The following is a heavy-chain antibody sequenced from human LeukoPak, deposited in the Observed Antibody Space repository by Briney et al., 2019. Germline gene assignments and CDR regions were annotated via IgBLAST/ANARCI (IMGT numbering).Heavy chain of an antibody. V-gene: IGHV3-9*01. CDR1: GFTFDDYG. J-gene: IGHJ4*02. CDR2: ISWNSGSI. CDR3: ARDSRIAVAGSELDY. D-gene: IGHD6-19*01. Sequence: PGGSLRLSCAASGFTFDDYGMHWVRQAPGKGLEWVSGISWNSGSIGYADSVKGRFTISRDNAKNSLYLQMNSLRAEDTAVYYCARDSRIAVAGSELDYWGQGTLVTVSS.